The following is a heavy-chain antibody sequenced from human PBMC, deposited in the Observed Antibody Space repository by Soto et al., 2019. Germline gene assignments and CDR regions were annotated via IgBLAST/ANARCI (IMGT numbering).Heavy chain of an antibody. CDR1: GFTFSSYA. D-gene: IGHD3-22*01. CDR3: ARGGACYYYDSSGYYYDY. J-gene: IGHJ4*02. Sequence: GGSLRLSCAASGFTFSSYAMHWVRQAPGKGLEYVSAISSNGGSTYYANSVKGRFTISRDNSKNTLYLQMGSLRAEDMAVYYCARGGACYYYDSSGYYYDYWGQGTLVPVSS. CDR2: ISSNGGST. V-gene: IGHV3-64*01.